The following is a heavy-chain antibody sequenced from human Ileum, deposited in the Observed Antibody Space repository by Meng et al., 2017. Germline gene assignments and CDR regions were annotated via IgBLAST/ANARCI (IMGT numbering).Heavy chain of an antibody. CDR1: GGSVSSGSYY. CDR2: IYYTGST. J-gene: IGHJ4*02. D-gene: IGHD5-18*01. CDR3: ARAETALDY. Sequence: QLQLQESGPGLVRPSETLSLTCTLSGGSVSSGSYYWNWIRQPPGKGPEWIAYIYYTGSTNYNPSLKSRVIISADTSKNQFSLKLSSVTAADTAVYYCARAETALDYWGQGTLVTVSS. V-gene: IGHV4-61*01.